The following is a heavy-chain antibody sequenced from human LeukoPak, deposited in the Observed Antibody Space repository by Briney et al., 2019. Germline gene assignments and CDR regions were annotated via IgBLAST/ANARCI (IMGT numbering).Heavy chain of an antibody. CDR1: GFTFSGYG. J-gene: IGHJ4*02. CDR3: ARVETGIGMASYFDY. D-gene: IGHD5-24*01. V-gene: IGHV3-30*03. Sequence: PGGSLRLSCAASGFTFSGYGMHWVRQAPGKGLEWVAVAPGDGDTKYYADSVKGRFTISRDDSQNTLYLQMNSLRAEDTAVYYCARVETGIGMASYFDYWGQGTLVTVSS. CDR2: APGDGDTK.